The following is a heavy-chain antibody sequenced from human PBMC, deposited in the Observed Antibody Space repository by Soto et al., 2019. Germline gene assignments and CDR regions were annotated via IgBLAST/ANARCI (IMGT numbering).Heavy chain of an antibody. CDR1: GYPVTAYY. D-gene: IGHD3-3*01. CDR2: INPATGAA. J-gene: IGHJ3*02. CDR3: ARGGGVGVAGSAAFDM. Sequence: QLHLVQSGAVVKKPGASVTVSCSASGYPVTAYYMHWVRQAPGRGLEWMGGINPATGAAKYTQTFQGRFTMTRDPSTSTVFMELSGLASGDTAVFYCARGGGVGVAGSAAFDMWGQGTLVTVSS. V-gene: IGHV1-2*02.